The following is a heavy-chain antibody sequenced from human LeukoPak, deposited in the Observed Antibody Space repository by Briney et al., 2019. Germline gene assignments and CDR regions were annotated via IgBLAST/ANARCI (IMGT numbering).Heavy chain of an antibody. J-gene: IGHJ6*03. CDR1: GGSISSYY. CDR2: IYYSGST. Sequence: SETLSLTCTVSGGSISSYYWSWIRQPPGKGLERIGYIYYSGSTNYNPSLKSRVTISVDTSKNQFSLKLSSVTAADTAVYYCARDKKVATPYHWYSMDVWGKGTTVTVSS. D-gene: IGHD5-12*01. CDR3: ARDKKVATPYHWYSMDV. V-gene: IGHV4-59*01.